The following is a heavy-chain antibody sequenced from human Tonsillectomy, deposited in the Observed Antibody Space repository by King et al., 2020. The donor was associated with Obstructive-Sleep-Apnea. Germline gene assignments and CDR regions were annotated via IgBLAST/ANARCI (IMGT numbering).Heavy chain of an antibody. CDR2: INTNTGNP. CDR3: ATRYYFDSSDYLASFDS. D-gene: IGHD3-22*01. CDR1: GYNFPTYS. V-gene: IGHV7-4-1*02. J-gene: IGHJ4*02. Sequence: VQLVESGSELKKPGASVTISCRTSGYNFPTYSMNWVRQAPGQGLEWMGYINTNTGNPTYAQAFTGRFVFSLDGPVSTAYLQISSLKPEDTAVYYCATRYYFDSSDYLASFDSWGQGTLVTVSP.